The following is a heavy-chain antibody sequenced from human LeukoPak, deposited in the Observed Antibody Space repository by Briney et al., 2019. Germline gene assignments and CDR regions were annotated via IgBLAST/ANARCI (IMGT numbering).Heavy chain of an antibody. J-gene: IGHJ4*02. CDR3: ARGLRWDLTISGTSTFDY. CDR2: IYYSGST. CDR1: GGSISSSSYS. Sequence: SETLSLTCTVSGGSISSSSYSWGWLRQPPGKVLEWIGSIYYSGSTYYRPSLKSRVTMSVDTSKNQFSLRLSSVTAADTAVYYCARGLRWDLTISGTSTFDYWGQGSLVTVSS. V-gene: IGHV4-39*01. D-gene: IGHD1-26*01.